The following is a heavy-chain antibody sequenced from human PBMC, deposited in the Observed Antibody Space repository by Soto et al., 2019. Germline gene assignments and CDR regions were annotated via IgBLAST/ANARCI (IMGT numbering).Heavy chain of an antibody. CDR1: GFTFSSYS. V-gene: IGHV3-21*01. D-gene: IGHD3-9*01. Sequence: GGSLRLSCAASGFTFSSYSMNWVRQAPGKGLEWVSSISSSSSYIYYADSVEGRFTSSRDNAKNSLYLQMNSLKAEDTAVYYGARDKFDYDFLTGYSRCFDYWGQGTLVTVSS. J-gene: IGHJ4*02. CDR2: ISSSSSYI. CDR3: ARDKFDYDFLTGYSRCFDY.